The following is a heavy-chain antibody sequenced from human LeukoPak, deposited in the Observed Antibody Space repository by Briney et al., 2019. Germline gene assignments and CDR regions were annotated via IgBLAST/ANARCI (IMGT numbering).Heavy chain of an antibody. Sequence: GASAKISCKASGYTFTTNGINCVRHAPGQKLEWMGWISAYNGDTNYAQKFQGRVTVTTDTSTSKAYVELRTLRSNGTAVYYCARTTHYVDIAATFPYGKCVFDYWGQGTLVTVSS. CDR1: GYTFTTNG. CDR2: ISAYNGDT. D-gene: IGHD5-12*01. J-gene: IGHJ4*02. CDR3: ARTTHYVDIAATFPYGKCVFDY. V-gene: IGHV1-18*01.